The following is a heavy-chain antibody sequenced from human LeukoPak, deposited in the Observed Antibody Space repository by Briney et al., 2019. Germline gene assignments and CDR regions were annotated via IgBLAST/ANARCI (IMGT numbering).Heavy chain of an antibody. D-gene: IGHD3-10*01. CDR1: GFTFGDYA. Sequence: PGGSLRLSCVASGFTFGDYAMSWVRQAPGKGREWLGLIRSKPYGATTEYAASVKGRYTISRDDSKSIAYLQMNSLKTEDTAVYYCTRDDSMLRGLQLYYYGMDVWGKGTTVTVSS. V-gene: IGHV3-49*04. J-gene: IGHJ6*04. CDR2: IRSKPYGATT. CDR3: TRDDSMLRGLQLYYYGMDV.